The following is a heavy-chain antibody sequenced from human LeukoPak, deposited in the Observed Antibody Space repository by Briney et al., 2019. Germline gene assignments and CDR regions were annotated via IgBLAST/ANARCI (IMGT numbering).Heavy chain of an antibody. CDR1: GYTFTGNF. J-gene: IGHJ4*02. CDR2: INPNNGAT. D-gene: IGHD6-13*01. CDR3: ARGAGTSWFDY. Sequence: GASVKVSCKASGYTFTGNFLHYMRQAPGQGLDWMGWINPNNGATNFARKFQGRVTMTRDTSISTAYMELSSLTSDDTALYYCARGAGTSWFDYWGQGTLVTVSS. V-gene: IGHV1-2*02.